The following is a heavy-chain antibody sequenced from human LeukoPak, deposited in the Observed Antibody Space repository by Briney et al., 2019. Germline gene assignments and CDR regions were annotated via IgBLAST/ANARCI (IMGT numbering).Heavy chain of an antibody. D-gene: IGHD5-12*01. CDR1: GSTFSSYG. Sequence: QPGGSLRLSCAASGSTFSSYGMHWVRQAPGKGLEWVAVISYDGSNKYYADSVKGRFTISRDNSKNTLYLQMNSLRAEDTAVYYCAKAYVDIVATPPADYWGQGTLVTVSS. CDR3: AKAYVDIVATPPADY. CDR2: ISYDGSNK. J-gene: IGHJ4*02. V-gene: IGHV3-30*18.